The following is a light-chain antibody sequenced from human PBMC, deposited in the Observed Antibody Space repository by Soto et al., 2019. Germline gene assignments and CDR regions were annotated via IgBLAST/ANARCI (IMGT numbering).Light chain of an antibody. CDR2: EGS. CDR1: SSDVGSYNL. V-gene: IGLV2-23*01. J-gene: IGLJ2*01. Sequence: QSALTQPASVSGSPGQSITISCTGTSSDVGSYNLVSWYQHHPGKAPKLMIYEGSNRPSGVSNRFSGSKSCNTASLTISGLQAEDEADYYCSSYAGAVVFGGGTKVTVL. CDR3: SSYAGAVV.